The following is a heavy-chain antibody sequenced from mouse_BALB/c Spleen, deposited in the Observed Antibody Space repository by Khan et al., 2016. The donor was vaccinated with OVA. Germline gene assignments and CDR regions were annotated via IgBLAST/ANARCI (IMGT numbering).Heavy chain of an antibody. Sequence: EVQLQESGPELVKPGASVKMSCKASGYTFTAYVMQWVKQKPGQGLEGIGYIYPFNDDTKYNEKFKGKATLTSDKSSRPAYMELSSLTSDDSAVYFCEKSEGYDGWFAYWGQGTLVTVSA. CDR1: GYTFTAYV. J-gene: IGHJ3*01. V-gene: IGHV1S136*01. D-gene: IGHD2-3*01. CDR3: EKSEGYDGWFAY. CDR2: IYPFNDDT.